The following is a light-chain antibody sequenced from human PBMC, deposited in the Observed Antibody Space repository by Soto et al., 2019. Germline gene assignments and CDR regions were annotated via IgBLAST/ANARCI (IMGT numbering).Light chain of an antibody. CDR3: SSYTSSSTLL. J-gene: IGLJ2*01. CDR1: SSDFGGYNY. CDR2: DVS. Sequence: QSALTQPASVSGSPGQSITISCTGTSSDFGGYNYVSWYQQHPGKAPKLMIYDVSNRPSGVSNRFSGSKSGNTASLTISGLQAEDEADYYCSSYTSSSTLLFGGGTQLT. V-gene: IGLV2-14*01.